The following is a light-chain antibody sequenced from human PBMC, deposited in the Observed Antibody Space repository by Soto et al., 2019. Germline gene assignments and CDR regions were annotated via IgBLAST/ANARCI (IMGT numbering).Light chain of an antibody. CDR1: QSINSW. CDR3: QQYHNYWT. Sequence: DIQMTQSPSTLSASVGDRVSITCRTSQSINSWLAWYQQKPGEAPKLLIYKAFSLESGVPSRFSGSGSGTEFPLTISSLQADDFATYYCQQYHNYWTFGQGTKVDSK. V-gene: IGKV1-5*03. CDR2: KAF. J-gene: IGKJ1*01.